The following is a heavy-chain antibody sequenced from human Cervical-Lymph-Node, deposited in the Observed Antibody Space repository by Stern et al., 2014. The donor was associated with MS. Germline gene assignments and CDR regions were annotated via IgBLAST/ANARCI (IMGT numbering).Heavy chain of an antibody. CDR3: TYRRHYELRGLGHSWYFDL. CDR1: GFSLSSRGVG. D-gene: IGHD3-3*01. Sequence: QVTLRESGPTLVQPTQTLTLTCTFSGFSLSSRGVGVGWIRQPPGKAPEWLALIFWDDDKHYSPSLKNRLTITKDTSKNQVVLTMTSMDPVDTATYYCTYRRHYELRGLGHSWYFDLWGRGTLVTVSS. CDR2: IFWDDDK. V-gene: IGHV2-5*02. J-gene: IGHJ2*01.